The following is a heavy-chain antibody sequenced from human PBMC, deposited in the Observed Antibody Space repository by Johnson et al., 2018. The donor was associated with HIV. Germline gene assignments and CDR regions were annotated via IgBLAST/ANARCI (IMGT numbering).Heavy chain of an antibody. CDR1: GFTFSPYW. Sequence: VQLVESGGGLIQPGGSLRLSCAASGFTFSPYWVHWVRQAPGQGLVWVSRIVSDVSSAIYTDSVTGRFTISRDNTKNSLYLQMNSLRAEDTAVYYCARGPIITMIVVPAPGWVHIWGQGTMVTVSS. V-gene: IGHV3-74*02. J-gene: IGHJ3*02. CDR3: ARGPIITMIVVPAPGWVHI. CDR2: IVSDVSSA. D-gene: IGHD3-22*01.